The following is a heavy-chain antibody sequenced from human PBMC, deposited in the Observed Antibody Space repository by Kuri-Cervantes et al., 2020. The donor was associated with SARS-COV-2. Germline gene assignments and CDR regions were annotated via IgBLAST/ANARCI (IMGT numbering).Heavy chain of an antibody. V-gene: IGHV1-46*01. CDR2: IDPSGGGT. Sequence: ASVKVSCKASGYTLTTYYMHWVRQARGQGLEWMGVIDPSGGGTVYAQLFQGRVTMTSDTSTSTVYMELSSLRSDDTAVYYCARGYSYGSFDYWGQGTLVTVSS. CDR1: GYTLTTYY. D-gene: IGHD5-18*01. CDR3: ARGYSYGSFDY. J-gene: IGHJ4*02.